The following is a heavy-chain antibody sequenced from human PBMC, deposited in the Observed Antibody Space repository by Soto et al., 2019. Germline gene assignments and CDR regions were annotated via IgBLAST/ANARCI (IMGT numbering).Heavy chain of an antibody. D-gene: IGHD3-22*01. CDR1: GGSISSGDYY. V-gene: IGHV4-30-4*01. J-gene: IGHJ4*02. Sequence: SETLSLTCTVSGGSISSGDYYWSWIRQPPGKGLEWIGYIYYSWSTYYNPSLKSRVTISVDTSKNQFSLKLSSVTAADTAVYYCARGTVWYYDSSGYYLDYWGQGTPVTVSS. CDR2: IYYSWST. CDR3: ARGTVWYYDSSGYYLDY.